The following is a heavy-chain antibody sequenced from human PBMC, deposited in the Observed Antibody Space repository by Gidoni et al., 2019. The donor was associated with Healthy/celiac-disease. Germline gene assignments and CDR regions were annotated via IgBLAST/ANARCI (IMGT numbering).Heavy chain of an antibody. CDR1: GFTFSSYA. V-gene: IGHV3-30-3*01. Sequence: QVQLVESGGGVVQPGRSLRLSCAASGFTFSSYAMHWVRQAPGKGLEWVAVISYDGSNKYYADSVKGRFTISRDNSKNTLYLQMNSLRAEDTAVYYCARDTGYSSSWYVNYYMDVWGKGTTVTVSS. J-gene: IGHJ6*03. CDR3: ARDTGYSSSWYVNYYMDV. D-gene: IGHD6-13*01. CDR2: ISYDGSNK.